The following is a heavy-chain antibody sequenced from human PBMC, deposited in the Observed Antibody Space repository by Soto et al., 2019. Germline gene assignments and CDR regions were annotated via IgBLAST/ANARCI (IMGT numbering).Heavy chain of an antibody. Sequence: EVQLVESGGGLVQPGGSLRLSWVASGFTLISYWMHWVRQAPGKGLVWVSSISNDGSSIYADPVKGRFTISRDNAKNTLYLQMNSLRAEDTAVYYCARLPNKSPQNWGQGTLVIVSP. CDR3: ARLPNKSPQN. J-gene: IGHJ1*01. CDR1: GFTLISYW. CDR2: ISNDGSS. V-gene: IGHV3-74*01.